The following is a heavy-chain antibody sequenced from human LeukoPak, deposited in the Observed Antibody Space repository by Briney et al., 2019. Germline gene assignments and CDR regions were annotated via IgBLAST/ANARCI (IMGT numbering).Heavy chain of an antibody. CDR3: ARGPRRDFWSGYYQTYFDY. CDR1: GYTFTSYD. Sequence: ASVKVSCKASGYTFTSYDIDWVRQATGQGLEWMGWMNPNSGNTGYAQKFQGRVTMTRNTSISTAYMELSSLRSEDTAVYYCARGPRRDFWSGYYQTYFDYWGQGTLVTVSS. CDR2: MNPNSGNT. J-gene: IGHJ4*02. V-gene: IGHV1-8*01. D-gene: IGHD3-3*01.